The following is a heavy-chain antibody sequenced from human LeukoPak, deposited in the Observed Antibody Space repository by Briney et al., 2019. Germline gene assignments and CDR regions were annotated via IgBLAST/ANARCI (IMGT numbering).Heavy chain of an antibody. CDR2: FDPEEGKT. D-gene: IGHD3-16*02. CDR3: TTGGTYHLY. Sequence: GASVKVPCKVSGSTLTYLAMHWVRQAPGKGLEWMGGFDPEEGKTIYAQNFQGRVTMTEDTSTDTAHVELNSLRSEDTAVYYCTTGGTYHLYWGQGTLVTVSS. J-gene: IGHJ4*02. CDR1: GSTLTYLA. V-gene: IGHV1-24*01.